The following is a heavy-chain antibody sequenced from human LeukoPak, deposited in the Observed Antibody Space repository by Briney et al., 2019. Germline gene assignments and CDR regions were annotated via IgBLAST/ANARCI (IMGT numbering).Heavy chain of an antibody. J-gene: IGHJ4*02. CDR1: GFTFSSYA. Sequence: PGRSLRLSCAASGFTFSSYAMHWVRQAPGKGLEWVAVISYDGSNKYYADSVKGRFTIPRDNSKNTLYLQMNSLRAEDTAVYYCATDYGGNNYWGQGTLVTVSS. V-gene: IGHV3-30*14. CDR3: ATDYGGNNY. CDR2: ISYDGSNK. D-gene: IGHD4-23*01.